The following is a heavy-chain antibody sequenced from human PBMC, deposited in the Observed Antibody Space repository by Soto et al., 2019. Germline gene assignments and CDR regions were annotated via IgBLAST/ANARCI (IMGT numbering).Heavy chain of an antibody. CDR3: AKGTSKLDY. CDR1: GFTFSSND. D-gene: IGHD2-2*01. Sequence: GALRLSCSPSGFTFSSNDMSLVRQAPGKGLEWASSISASGRSLFYADAVKGRFTISRDNSKNTLYLQMSSLTAEDTAVYYCAKGTSKLDYWGQGTLVTVSS. V-gene: IGHV3-23*01. J-gene: IGHJ4*02. CDR2: ISASGRSL.